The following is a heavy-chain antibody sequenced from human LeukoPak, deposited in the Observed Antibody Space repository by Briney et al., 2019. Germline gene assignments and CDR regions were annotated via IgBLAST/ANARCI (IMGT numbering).Heavy chain of an antibody. Sequence: GGSLRLSCAASGFTFSSYAMSWVRQAPGKGLEWVSAISGSGGNTYYADSVKGRFTISRDNSKNTLYLQMNSLRAEDTAAYYCAKDDYGDYVPYFDYWGQGTLVTVSS. CDR1: GFTFSSYA. CDR2: ISGSGGNT. V-gene: IGHV3-23*01. CDR3: AKDDYGDYVPYFDY. J-gene: IGHJ4*02. D-gene: IGHD4-17*01.